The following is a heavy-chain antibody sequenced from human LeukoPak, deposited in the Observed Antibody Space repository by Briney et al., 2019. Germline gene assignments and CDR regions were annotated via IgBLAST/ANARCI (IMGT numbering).Heavy chain of an antibody. CDR1: GFTFSNYN. CDR3: AKDGKAFYSNPGAY. J-gene: IGHJ4*02. Sequence: GGSLRLSCAASGFTFSNYNMNWVRQAPGKGLEWVSAISGSGGSTYYADSVKGRFTISRDNSKNTLYLQMNSLRAEDTAVYYCAKDGKAFYSNPGAYWGQGTLVTVSS. CDR2: ISGSGGST. V-gene: IGHV3-23*01. D-gene: IGHD4-11*01.